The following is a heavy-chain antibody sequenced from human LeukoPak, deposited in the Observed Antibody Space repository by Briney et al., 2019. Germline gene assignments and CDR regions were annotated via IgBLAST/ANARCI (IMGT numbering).Heavy chain of an antibody. CDR2: FDPEDGET. J-gene: IGHJ4*02. D-gene: IGHD3-10*01. Sequence: ASVKVSCKVSGYTLTELSMHWVRQAPGKGLEWMGGFDPEDGETIYAQKFQGRVTMTEDTSTDTAYMELSSLRSEDTAVYYCATGRTMVRGVILLSRNFDYWGQGTLVTVSS. CDR1: GYTLTELS. V-gene: IGHV1-24*01. CDR3: ATGRTMVRGVILLSRNFDY.